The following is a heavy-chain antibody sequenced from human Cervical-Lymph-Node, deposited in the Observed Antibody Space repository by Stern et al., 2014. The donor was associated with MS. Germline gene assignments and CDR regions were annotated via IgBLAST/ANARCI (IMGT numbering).Heavy chain of an antibody. Sequence: QVQLVQSGAEVKKPGSSVKVSCKASGGTFRSQIIDWVRLAPGQGPEWMGRVIPMAGVGNTAPKFQGRVTITADTSTSTVYMEMSSLRGEDTAVYYCARERPEGEVLRDYYYSGMDVWGQGTTVTVSS. J-gene: IGHJ6*02. CDR2: VIPMAGVG. V-gene: IGHV1-69*08. CDR3: ARERPEGEVLRDYYYSGMDV. D-gene: IGHD4/OR15-4a*01. CDR1: GGTFRSQI.